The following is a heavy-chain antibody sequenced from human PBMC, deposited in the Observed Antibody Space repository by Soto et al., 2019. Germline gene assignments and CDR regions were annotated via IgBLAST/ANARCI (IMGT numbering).Heavy chain of an antibody. V-gene: IGHV3-23*01. CDR3: AKSSGSGSYTYYFDY. Sequence: GGSLRLSCAASGFTFSSYAMSWVRQAPGKGLEWVSAISGSGGSTYYADSVKGRFTISRDNSKNTLYLQMNSLRAEDTAVYYCAKSSGSGSYTYYFDYWGQGTLVTVSS. D-gene: IGHD3-10*01. J-gene: IGHJ4*02. CDR1: GFTFSSYA. CDR2: ISGSGGST.